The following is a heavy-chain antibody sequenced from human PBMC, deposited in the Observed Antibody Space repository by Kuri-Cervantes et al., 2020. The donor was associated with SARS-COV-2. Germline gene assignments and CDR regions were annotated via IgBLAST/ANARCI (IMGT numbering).Heavy chain of an antibody. D-gene: IGHD5-18*01. J-gene: IGHJ3*02. CDR2: IYYSGST. V-gene: IGHV4-39*01. Sequence: SETLSLTCTVSGGSISSSSYYWGWIRQPPGKGLEWIGSIYYSGSTYYNPSLKSRVTISVDTSKNQFSLKLSSVTAADTAVYYCARSGYSYGPETQGAFDIWGQGTMVTDSS. CDR3: ARSGYSYGPETQGAFDI. CDR1: GGSISSSSYY.